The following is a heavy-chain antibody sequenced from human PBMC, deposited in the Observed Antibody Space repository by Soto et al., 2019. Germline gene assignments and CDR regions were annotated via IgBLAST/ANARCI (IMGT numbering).Heavy chain of an antibody. CDR1: GFTFSSYS. V-gene: IGHV3-48*01. CDR3: ASIRGVIMVDYGMDF. CDR2: ISSSSSTI. Sequence: EVQLVESGGGLVQPGGSLRLSCAASGFTFSSYSMNWVRRAPGKGLDWVSYISSSSSTIYYADSVKGRFTISRDNAKNSLYLQMNSLRAEDTAVYYCASIRGVIMVDYGMDFWGQGTTVTVSS. D-gene: IGHD3-10*01. J-gene: IGHJ6*02.